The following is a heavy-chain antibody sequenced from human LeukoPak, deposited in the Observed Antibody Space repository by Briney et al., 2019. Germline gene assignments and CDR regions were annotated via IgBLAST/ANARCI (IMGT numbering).Heavy chain of an antibody. CDR2: ISAYNGNT. Sequence: ASVKVSCKASGYAFTSYYMHWVRQAPGQGLEWMGWISAYNGNTNYAQKLQGRVTMTTDTSTSTAYMELRSLRSDDTAVYYCARGSSLGYYYGMDVWGQGTTVTVSS. J-gene: IGHJ6*02. CDR1: GYAFTSYY. CDR3: ARGSSLGYYYGMDV. D-gene: IGHD3-16*01. V-gene: IGHV1-18*04.